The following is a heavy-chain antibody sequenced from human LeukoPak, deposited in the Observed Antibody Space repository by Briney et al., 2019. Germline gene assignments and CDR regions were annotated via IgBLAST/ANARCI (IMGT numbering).Heavy chain of an antibody. CDR2: INYSGST. CDR1: GGSISSSSYY. CDR3: ALGIYYGSGSYSGLGD. Sequence: PSETLSLTCTVSGGSISSSSYYWGWIRQPPGKGLQWIGSINYSGSTYYNPSLKSRVTISVDTSKNQFSLKLSSVTAADTAVYYCALGIYYGSGSYSGLGDWGQGTLVTVSS. J-gene: IGHJ4*02. D-gene: IGHD3-10*01. V-gene: IGHV4-39*07.